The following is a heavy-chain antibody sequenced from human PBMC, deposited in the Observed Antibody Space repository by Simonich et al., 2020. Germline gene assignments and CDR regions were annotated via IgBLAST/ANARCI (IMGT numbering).Heavy chain of an antibody. Sequence: QVQLVQSGAEVKKPGASVKVSCKASGYTFTGYYMHWVRQAPGQGLGGVGRTNPNGVGKKKEQSLKARVTMTRETSISTAYMELSRLRSDDTAVYYCARDTFLGYCSSTSCYDAFDIWGQGTMVTVSS. D-gene: IGHD2-2*01. CDR2: TNPNGVGK. V-gene: IGHV1-2*02. CDR1: GYTFTGYY. J-gene: IGHJ3*02. CDR3: ARDTFLGYCSSTSCYDAFDI.